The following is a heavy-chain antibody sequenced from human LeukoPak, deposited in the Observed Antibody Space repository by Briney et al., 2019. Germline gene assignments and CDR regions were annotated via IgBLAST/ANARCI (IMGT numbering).Heavy chain of an antibody. CDR1: GFTFSSYW. CDR2: IDSDGSST. CDR3: TRPGYSSGWDDY. Sequence: GGSLRLSCAASGFTFSSYWMHWVRQAPGKGLVWVSRIDSDGSSTSYADSVKGRFTISRDNAKSTLYLQMNSLRAEDTAVYYCTRPGYSSGWDDYWGQGTLVTVSS. D-gene: IGHD6-19*01. V-gene: IGHV3-74*01. J-gene: IGHJ4*02.